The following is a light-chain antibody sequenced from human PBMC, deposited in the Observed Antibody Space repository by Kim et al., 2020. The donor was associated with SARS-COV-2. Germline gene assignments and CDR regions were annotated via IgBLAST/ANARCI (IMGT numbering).Light chain of an antibody. CDR2: SND. CDR1: SSNIGINT. Sequence: VLTQPPSASGTPGQRVTISCSGSSSNIGINTVNWYQQVSGTVPKLLIYSNDQRPSEVPDRFSSSKSGTSASLAISGLQSEDEADYYCAAWDDSLRGDVFGTGTKVTVL. J-gene: IGLJ1*01. V-gene: IGLV1-44*01. CDR3: AAWDDSLRGDV.